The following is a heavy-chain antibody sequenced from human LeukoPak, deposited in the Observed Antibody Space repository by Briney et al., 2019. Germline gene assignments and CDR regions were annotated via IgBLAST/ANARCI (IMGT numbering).Heavy chain of an antibody. Sequence: GGSLRLSCAASGFTFSSHAMHWVRQAPGKGLEWVAVISYDGSNKYYADSVKGRFTISRDNSKNTLYLQMNSLRAEDTAVYYCARDYGIVVTLDAFDIWGQGTMVTVSS. CDR1: GFTFSSHA. CDR3: ARDYGIVVTLDAFDI. D-gene: IGHD3-22*01. J-gene: IGHJ3*02. V-gene: IGHV3-30*01. CDR2: ISYDGSNK.